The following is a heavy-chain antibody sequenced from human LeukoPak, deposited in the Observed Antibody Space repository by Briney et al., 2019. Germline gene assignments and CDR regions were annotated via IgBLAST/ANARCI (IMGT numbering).Heavy chain of an antibody. CDR3: ARAPALWFGEFHFDY. D-gene: IGHD3-10*01. CDR1: GFTFSSYS. J-gene: IGHJ4*02. CDR2: ISSSSSYI. Sequence: YPGGSLRLSCAASGFTFSSYSMNWVRQAPGKGLEWVSSISSSSSYIYYADSVKGRFTISRDNSKNTLYLQMNSLRAEDTAVYYCARAPALWFGEFHFDYWGQGTLVTVSS. V-gene: IGHV3-21*01.